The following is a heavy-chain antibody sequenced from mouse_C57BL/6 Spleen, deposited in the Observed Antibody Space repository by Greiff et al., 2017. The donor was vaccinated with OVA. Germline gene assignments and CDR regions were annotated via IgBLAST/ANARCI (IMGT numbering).Heavy chain of an antibody. Sequence: EVQRVESGGDLVKPGGSLKLSCAASGFTFSSYGMSWVRQTPDKRLEWVATISSGGSYTYYPDSVKGRFTISRDNAKNTLYLQMSSLKSEDTAMYYCAREGGETGPFDYWGQGTTLTVSS. CDR1: GFTFSSYG. CDR3: AREGGETGPFDY. CDR2: ISSGGSYT. V-gene: IGHV5-6*01. D-gene: IGHD4-1*01. J-gene: IGHJ2*01.